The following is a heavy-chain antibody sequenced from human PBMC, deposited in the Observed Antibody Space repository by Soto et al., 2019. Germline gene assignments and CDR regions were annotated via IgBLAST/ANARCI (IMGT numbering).Heavy chain of an antibody. CDR2: ISGSGGST. CDR3: AKEFWSGYYY. Sequence: EVQLLESGGGLVQPGGSLRLSCAASGFTCSSYATRWVRQAPGKGLEWVSAISGSGGSTYYADSVKGRFTMSRDNSKHTPYLQMNSLRAEDTAVYYCAKEFWSGYYYWGQGTLVTVSS. J-gene: IGHJ4*02. V-gene: IGHV3-23*01. D-gene: IGHD3-3*01. CDR1: GFTCSSYA.